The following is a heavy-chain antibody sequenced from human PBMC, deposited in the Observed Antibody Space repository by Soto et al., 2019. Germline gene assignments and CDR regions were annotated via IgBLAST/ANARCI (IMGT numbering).Heavy chain of an antibody. Sequence: ASVKVSCKASGYTFNGYYIHWVRQAPGQGLDWMGYINPNSGGTKYAQKFQGRVTMTSDTSISTAYMELSSLRSDDTAVYFCARAVGGTDYAMDVWGQGTTVTVS. V-gene: IGHV1-2*02. CDR1: GYTFNGYY. CDR3: ARAVGGTDYAMDV. D-gene: IGHD6-19*01. J-gene: IGHJ6*02. CDR2: INPNSGGT.